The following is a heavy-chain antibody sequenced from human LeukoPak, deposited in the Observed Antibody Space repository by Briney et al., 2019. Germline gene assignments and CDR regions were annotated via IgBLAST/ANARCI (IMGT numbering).Heavy chain of an antibody. CDR1: GFTFSSYG. CDR3: SKDFNSGSGTYFVFDY. Sequence: GGSMRLSCAASGFTFSSYGMHWVRQGPGKGLEWVASILYDGTNKYYADSVKGRFTISRDSSKNTLYLQMNSLTPEDTAVYYCSKDFNSGSGTYFVFDYWGQGTLVTVSS. J-gene: IGHJ4*02. V-gene: IGHV3-30*02. CDR2: ILYDGTNK. D-gene: IGHD3-10*01.